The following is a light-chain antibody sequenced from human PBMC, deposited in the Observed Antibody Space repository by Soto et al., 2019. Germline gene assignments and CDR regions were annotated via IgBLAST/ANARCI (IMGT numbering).Light chain of an antibody. J-gene: IGKJ3*01. CDR2: WAS. V-gene: IGKV1-5*03. Sequence: DIHMTQSPATLSASVGDRVTITCRASQSISTWLAWYQQKPGKAPKLLIYWASSLESGVPSRFSGSGSGTEFPLTISRLQPDDFATYYCQHYTTYSGTFGPGTKVDIK. CDR3: QHYTTYSGT. CDR1: QSISTW.